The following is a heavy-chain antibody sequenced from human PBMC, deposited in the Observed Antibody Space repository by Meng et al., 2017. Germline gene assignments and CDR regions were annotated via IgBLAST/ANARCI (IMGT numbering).Heavy chain of an antibody. CDR3: ARDHGPIDY. J-gene: IGHJ4*02. V-gene: IGHV3-74*01. CDR1: GFTFSSYW. CDR2: INSDGSST. Sequence: VRLVELGGGFVQPGWSLSLSCSASGFTFSSYWMHWVRQAQGKGLVWVSRINSDGSSTSYADSVKGRFTISRDNAKNTLYLQMNSLRAEDTAAYYCARDHGPIDYWGQGTLVTVSS.